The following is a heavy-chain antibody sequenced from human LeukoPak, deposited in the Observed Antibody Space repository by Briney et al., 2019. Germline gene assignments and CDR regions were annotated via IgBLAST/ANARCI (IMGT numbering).Heavy chain of an antibody. D-gene: IGHD4-17*01. CDR3: AREPALNTVTTYPRFDY. CDR1: GGSFSGYY. Sequence: PSETLSLTCAVYGGSFSGYYWSWIRQPPGKGLEWIGEINHSGSTNYNQSLKSRVTISVDTSKNQFSLKLSSVTAADTAVYYCAREPALNTVTTYPRFDYWGQGTLVTVSS. V-gene: IGHV4-34*01. J-gene: IGHJ4*02. CDR2: INHSGST.